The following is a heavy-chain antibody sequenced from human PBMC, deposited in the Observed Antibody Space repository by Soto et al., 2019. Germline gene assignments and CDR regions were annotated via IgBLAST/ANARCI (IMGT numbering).Heavy chain of an antibody. Sequence: GESLKISCAASGFTFSSYGMHWVRQAPGKGLEWVAVIWYDGSNKYYADSVKGRFTISRDNSKNTLYLQMNSLRAEDTAVYYCARDEVVVAASYYYYYMDVWGKGTTVTVSS. CDR3: ARDEVVVAASYYYYYMDV. D-gene: IGHD2-15*01. CDR2: IWYDGSNK. CDR1: GFTFSSYG. V-gene: IGHV3-33*01. J-gene: IGHJ6*03.